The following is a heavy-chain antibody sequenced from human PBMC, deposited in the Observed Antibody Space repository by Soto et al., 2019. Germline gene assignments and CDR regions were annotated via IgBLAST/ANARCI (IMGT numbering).Heavy chain of an antibody. Sequence: QVQLVESGGGVVQPGRSLRLSCAASGFTFSSYGMHWVRQAPGKGLEWVAVIWYDGSNKYYADYVKGRFTISRDNSKNTLYLQMNSLRAEDTAVYYCAREYCSSTSCGMDVWGQGTTVTVSS. CDR3: AREYCSSTSCGMDV. J-gene: IGHJ6*02. D-gene: IGHD2-2*01. CDR2: IWYDGSNK. CDR1: GFTFSSYG. V-gene: IGHV3-33*01.